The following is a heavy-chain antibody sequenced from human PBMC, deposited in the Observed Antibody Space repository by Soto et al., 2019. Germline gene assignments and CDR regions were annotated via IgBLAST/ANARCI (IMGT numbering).Heavy chain of an antibody. D-gene: IGHD3-22*01. CDR1: GYTFTSYY. Sequence: ASVKVSFKASGYTFTSYYMHWVRQAPGQGLEWMGIINPSGGSTSYAQKFQGRVTMTRDTSTSTVYMELSSLRSEDTAVYYCARGYYYDSSGYRYYFDYWGQGTLVTVSS. J-gene: IGHJ4*02. CDR3: ARGYYYDSSGYRYYFDY. V-gene: IGHV1-46*01. CDR2: INPSGGST.